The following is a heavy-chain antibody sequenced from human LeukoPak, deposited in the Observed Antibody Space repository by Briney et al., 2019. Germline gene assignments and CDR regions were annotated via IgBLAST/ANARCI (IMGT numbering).Heavy chain of an antibody. Sequence: GGSLRLSCAASGFTFSSYAMSWVRQAPGKGLEWVSAISGSGGSTYYADSVKGRFTISRDNAKNTLYLQMNSLRAEDTAVYYCARDPGILWFGELLPYYFDYWGQGTLVTVSS. CDR3: ARDPGILWFGELLPYYFDY. CDR1: GFTFSSYA. CDR2: ISGSGGST. D-gene: IGHD3-10*01. V-gene: IGHV3-23*01. J-gene: IGHJ4*02.